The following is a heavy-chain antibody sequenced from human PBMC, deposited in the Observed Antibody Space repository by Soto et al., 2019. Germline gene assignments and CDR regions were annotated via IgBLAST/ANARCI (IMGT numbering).Heavy chain of an antibody. CDR1: GYSFTSYW. CDR3: VTASIPVRDAFDI. Sequence: GESLKISCKGSGYSFTSYWIGWVRQMPGKGLEWMGIIYPGDSDTRYSPSFQGQVTISADKSISTAYLQWSSLKASDTAMYYCVTASIPVRDAFDIWGQGTMVTVSS. V-gene: IGHV5-51*01. J-gene: IGHJ3*02. CDR2: IYPGDSDT. D-gene: IGHD2-2*02.